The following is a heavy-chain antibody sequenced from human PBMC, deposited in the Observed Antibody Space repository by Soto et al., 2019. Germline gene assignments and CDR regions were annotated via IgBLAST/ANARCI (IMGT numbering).Heavy chain of an antibody. J-gene: IGHJ4*02. V-gene: IGHV3-23*01. CDR1: GFTFSSDA. CDR2: SGVGGVRT. CDR3: AKEIRGSTVFQY. Sequence: EVQLLESGGGSVQPGGSLRLSCAASGFTFSSDAMSWVRQAPGKGLEWVAYSGVGGVRTDYADSVKGRFTISRDNSRNTLNLQMNGQRDEDSAGYFCAKEIRGSTVFQYWGQGTLVTVSS. D-gene: IGHD3-10*01.